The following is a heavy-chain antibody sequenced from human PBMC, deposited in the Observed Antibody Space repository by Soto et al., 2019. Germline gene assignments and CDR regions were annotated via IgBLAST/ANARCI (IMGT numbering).Heavy chain of an antibody. CDR3: ARSLTTVVTMDV. Sequence: SETLSLTCTVSGGSISSYYWGWIRQPPGKGLEWIGSIYYSGSTYYNPSLKSRVTISVDTSKNQFSLKLSSVTAADTAVYYCARSLTTVVTMDVGGKGTTVTVSS. D-gene: IGHD4-17*01. J-gene: IGHJ6*04. CDR1: GGSISSYY. CDR2: IYYSGST. V-gene: IGHV4-39*01.